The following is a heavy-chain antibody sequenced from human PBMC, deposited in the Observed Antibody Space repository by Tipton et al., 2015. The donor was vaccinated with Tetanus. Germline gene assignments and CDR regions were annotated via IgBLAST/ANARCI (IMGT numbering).Heavy chain of an antibody. CDR1: GASIKNSPYF. V-gene: IGHV4-31*03. CDR2: IYYSGST. J-gene: IGHJ5*02. CDR3: ARDQGGGRVARFNWFDP. Sequence: TLSLTCSVSGASIKNSPYFWNWIRHNPGKGLEWIGYIYYSGSTYYNPSLKSRVTMSVDTSNNQFSLNLTSVTAADTAVYYCARDQGGGRVARFNWFDPWGQGTLVTVSS. D-gene: IGHD3-16*01.